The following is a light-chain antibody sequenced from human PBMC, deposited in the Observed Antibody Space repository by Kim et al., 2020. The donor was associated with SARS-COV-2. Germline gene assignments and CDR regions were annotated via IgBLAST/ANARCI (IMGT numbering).Light chain of an antibody. CDR1: LLAKKKY. V-gene: IGLV3-27*01. CDR3: YSAPDNDHRV. CDR2: KDY. J-gene: IGLJ2*01. Sequence: SYELTQPSSVSVSPGQTARITCTGDLLAKKKYARWFQQKPGQAPMLVIYKDYERPSGIPERFSGSSSGTTVTLTITGAQVEDEADYYCYSAPDNDHRVFGGGTQLTVL.